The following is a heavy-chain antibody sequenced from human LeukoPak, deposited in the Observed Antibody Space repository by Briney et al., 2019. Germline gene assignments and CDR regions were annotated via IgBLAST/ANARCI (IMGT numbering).Heavy chain of an antibody. J-gene: IGHJ3*02. CDR2: IKQDGGEK. V-gene: IGHV3-7*01. D-gene: IGHD2-2*01. Sequence: GGSLRLSCAASGFTFSSYWMSWVRQAPGKGLEWVANIKQDGGEKYYVDSVKGRFTISRDNAKNSLYLQMNSLRAEDTAVYYCARDRDCSSTSCYVEDDAFDIWGQGTMVTVSS. CDR1: GFTFSSYW. CDR3: ARDRDCSSTSCYVEDDAFDI.